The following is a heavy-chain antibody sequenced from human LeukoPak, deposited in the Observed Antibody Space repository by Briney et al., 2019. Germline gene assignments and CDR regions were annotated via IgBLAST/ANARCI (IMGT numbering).Heavy chain of an antibody. CDR3: AKDPTAILWFGELFNGDGGY. J-gene: IGHJ4*02. D-gene: IGHD3-10*01. Sequence: GGSLRLSCAASGFTFSSYEMNWVRQAPGKGLEWVSYISSSGSTIYYADSVKGRFTISRDNSKNTLYLQMNSLRAEDTAVYYCAKDPTAILWFGELFNGDGGYWGQGTLVTVSS. CDR2: ISSSGSTI. CDR1: GFTFSSYE. V-gene: IGHV3-48*03.